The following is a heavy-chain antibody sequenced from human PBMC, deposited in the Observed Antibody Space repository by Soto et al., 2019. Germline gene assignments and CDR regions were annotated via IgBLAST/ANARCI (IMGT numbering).Heavy chain of an antibody. Sequence: QVQLVESGGGVVQPGRSPRLSCAASGFTFSNFGMQWVRQAPGKGLEWVAAISSDGGDKYYSHSVKDRFTISRDNSKNTLFLQRNSLRVEDTAVYYCVKGSEVARQELDHWGQGILVTVSS. CDR2: ISSDGGDK. CDR3: VKGSEVARQELDH. V-gene: IGHV3-30*18. CDR1: GFTFSNFG. J-gene: IGHJ4*02. D-gene: IGHD2-15*01.